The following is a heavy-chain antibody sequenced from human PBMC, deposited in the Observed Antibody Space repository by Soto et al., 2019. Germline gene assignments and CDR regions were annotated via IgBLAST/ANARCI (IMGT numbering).Heavy chain of an antibody. CDR1: GLSLSTSGVG. J-gene: IGHJ4*02. CDR2: IYWDDDK. CDR3: ALEYCGGDCFPGGY. D-gene: IGHD2-21*02. Sequence: QSTLKESGPTLVKPTQTLTLTCTLSGLSLSTSGVGVGWIRQPPGKALEWLALIYWDDDKRYSTSLKSRLTITKDTSKNQVVLTMTNVDPLDTATYYCALEYCGGDCFPGGYWGQGTLVTVSS. V-gene: IGHV2-5*02.